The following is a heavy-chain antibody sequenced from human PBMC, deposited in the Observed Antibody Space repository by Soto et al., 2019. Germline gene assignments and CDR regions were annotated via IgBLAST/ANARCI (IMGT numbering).Heavy chain of an antibody. V-gene: IGHV3-30*18. D-gene: IGHD3-3*01. Sequence: QVQLVESGGGVVQPGRSLRLSCAASGFTFGSYGMHWVRQAPGKGLEWVAVMSFDGSNKYYADSVKGRFTISRDNSKNTLYLQMNSLRTEDTAVYYGAKDPQYYDFWSGYSDYWGQGTLVTASS. J-gene: IGHJ4*02. CDR1: GFTFGSYG. CDR3: AKDPQYYDFWSGYSDY. CDR2: MSFDGSNK.